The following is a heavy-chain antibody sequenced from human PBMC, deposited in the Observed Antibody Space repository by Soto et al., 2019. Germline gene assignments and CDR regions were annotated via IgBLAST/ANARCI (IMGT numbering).Heavy chain of an antibody. Sequence: GGSLRLSCAASGFTFSSYAMHWVRQAPGKGLEWVAVISYDGSNKYYADSVKGRFTITRDNSKNTLYLQMNSLRSEDTAVYYCARAVSSSIPDSLGWFDPWGQGTLVTVSS. CDR3: ARAVSSSIPDSLGWFDP. CDR2: ISYDGSNK. CDR1: GFTFSSYA. D-gene: IGHD5-18*01. J-gene: IGHJ5*02. V-gene: IGHV3-30-3*01.